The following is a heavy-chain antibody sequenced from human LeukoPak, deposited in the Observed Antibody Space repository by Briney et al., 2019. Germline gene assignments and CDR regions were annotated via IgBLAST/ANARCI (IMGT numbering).Heavy chain of an antibody. V-gene: IGHV3-73*01. D-gene: IGHD3-3*01. CDR1: GFTFSGSA. Sequence: GGSLRLSCAASGFTFSGSAMHWVRQASGKGLEWVGRIRSKANSYATAYAASVKGRFTISRDGSKNAAYLQMNSLKTEDTAVYYCTGSGPLYDYWGQGTLVTVSS. CDR2: IRSKANSYAT. CDR3: TGSGPLYDY. J-gene: IGHJ4*02.